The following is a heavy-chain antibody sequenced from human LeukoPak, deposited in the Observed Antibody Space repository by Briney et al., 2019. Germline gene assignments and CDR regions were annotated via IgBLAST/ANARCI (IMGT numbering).Heavy chain of an antibody. J-gene: IGHJ4*02. CDR1: GLTVSSSS. D-gene: IGHD3-22*01. CDR3: ARDRNPYDSSGYSLDY. Sequence: GGSLRLSCAASGLTVSSSSMSWVRQAPGKGLEWVSFIYSGGSTYYADSVKGRFTISRDNSKNTLYLQMNSLRAEDTAVYYCARDRNPYDSSGYSLDYWGQGTLVTVSS. V-gene: IGHV3-53*01. CDR2: IYSGGST.